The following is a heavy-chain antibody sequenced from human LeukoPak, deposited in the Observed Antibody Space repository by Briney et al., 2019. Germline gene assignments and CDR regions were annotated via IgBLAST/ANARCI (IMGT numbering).Heavy chain of an antibody. J-gene: IGHJ4*02. CDR3: ARGLPGYYNPSPQTYYFDY. V-gene: IGHV4-34*01. CDR2: INHSGST. CDR1: GGSFSGYY. Sequence: SETLSLTCAVYGGSFSGYYWSWIRQPPGKGLEGIGEINHSGSTNYNPSLKSRVTISVDKSKNQFSLKLSSVTPADTAVYYCARGLPGYYNPSPQTYYFDYWGQGTLVTVSS. D-gene: IGHD3-9*01.